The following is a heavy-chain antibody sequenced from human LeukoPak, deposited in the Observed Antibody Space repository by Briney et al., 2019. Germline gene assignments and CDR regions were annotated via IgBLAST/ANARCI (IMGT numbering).Heavy chain of an antibody. J-gene: IGHJ4*02. CDR2: ISSSGSTI. V-gene: IGHV3-11*04. D-gene: IGHD3-3*01. CDR1: GFTFSDYY. Sequence: GGSLRLSCAASGFTFSDYYMSWIRQAPGKGPEWVSYISSSGSTIYYADSVKGRFTISRDNAKNSLYLQMNSLRAEDTAVYYCARNGGLSITIFGVVDYWGQGTLVTVSS. CDR3: ARNGGLSITIFGVVDY.